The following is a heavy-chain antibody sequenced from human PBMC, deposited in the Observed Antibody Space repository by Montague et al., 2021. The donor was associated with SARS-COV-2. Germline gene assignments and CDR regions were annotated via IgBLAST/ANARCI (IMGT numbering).Heavy chain of an antibody. J-gene: IGHJ4*02. V-gene: IGHV3-23*03. D-gene: IGHD3-3*01. Sequence: SLRLSCAASGFTFSNYAMSWVRQAPGKGLEWVSDIYSGGSSTYYADSVKGRFTISRDNSKKTLYLQLNSLRAEDTAVYYCAKDARYDCWGRYYLDYWGQGTMVTVSS. CDR1: GFTFSNYA. CDR2: IYSGGSST. CDR3: AKDARYDCWGRYYLDY.